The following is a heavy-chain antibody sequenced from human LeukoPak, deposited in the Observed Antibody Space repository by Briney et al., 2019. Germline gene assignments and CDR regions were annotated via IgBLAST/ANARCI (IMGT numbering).Heavy chain of an antibody. V-gene: IGHV3-7*01. CDR3: ARDPHYSAVDI. Sequence: PGRSLRLSCAASGFTFSSYGMHWVRQAPGKGLEWVANMKQDGSEIYYVDSVKGRFTVSRDRAKNSLYLQMDNLRTEDTAVYYCARDPHYSAVDIWGQGTIVTVSS. CDR1: GFTFSSYG. CDR2: MKQDGSEI. J-gene: IGHJ3*02. D-gene: IGHD3-10*01.